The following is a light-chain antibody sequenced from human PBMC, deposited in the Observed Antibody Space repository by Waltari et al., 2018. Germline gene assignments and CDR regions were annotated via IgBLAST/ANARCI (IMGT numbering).Light chain of an antibody. CDR1: QGIDNY. CDR2: AAS. J-gene: IGKJ2*01. Sequence: DIQMTQSPSSLSASVGDSITITCRASQGIDNYLAWFQQTPGKAPQSLIYAASTLQSGVPSKFSGSGFGTDFTLTINGLQPEDFATYFCQQYDSYPHTFGQGTRLEVK. CDR3: QQYDSYPHT. V-gene: IGKV1-16*02.